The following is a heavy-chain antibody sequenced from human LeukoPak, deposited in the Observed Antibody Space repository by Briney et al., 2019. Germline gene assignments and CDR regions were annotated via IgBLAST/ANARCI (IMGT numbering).Heavy chain of an antibody. J-gene: IGHJ4*02. V-gene: IGHV1-69*05. D-gene: IGHD3-22*01. CDR1: GGTFSSYA. CDR2: IIPIFGTA. CDR3: ASTDPYYYDPSWDY. Sequence: AASVKVSCKASGGTFSSYAISWVRQAPGQGLEWMGGIIPIFGTANYAQKFQGRVTITTDESTSTAYMELSSPRSEDTAVYYCASTDPYYYDPSWDYWGQGTLVTVSS.